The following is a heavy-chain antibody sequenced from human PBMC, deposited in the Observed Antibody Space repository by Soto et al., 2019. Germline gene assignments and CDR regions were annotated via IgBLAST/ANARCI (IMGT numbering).Heavy chain of an antibody. V-gene: IGHV3-30*18. D-gene: IGHD5-18*01. J-gene: IGHJ4*02. CDR3: ANSGYSYGYYFDY. Sequence: QVQLVESGGGVVQPGRSLRLSCAASGFTFSSYGMHWVRQAPGKGLEWVAVISYDGSNKYYADSVKGRFTISRDNSKNTLYLQMNSLRAEDTAVYYGANSGYSYGYYFDYWGQGTLVTVSS. CDR2: ISYDGSNK. CDR1: GFTFSSYG.